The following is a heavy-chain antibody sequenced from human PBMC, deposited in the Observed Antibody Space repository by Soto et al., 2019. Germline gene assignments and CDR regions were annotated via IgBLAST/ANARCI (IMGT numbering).Heavy chain of an antibody. D-gene: IGHD4-17*01. CDR1: GFTFSTYE. J-gene: IGHJ6*02. V-gene: IGHV3-48*03. CDR3: ARCPTTVEMDV. CDR2: ISYSSNTI. Sequence: GGSRRLSCAASGFTFSTYEMNWVRQAPGKGLEWLSYISYSSNTIYYADSVRGRFTIYRDNAKNSVYLQMNSLRAEDTAVYYCARCPTTVEMDVWGQGTTVTVSS.